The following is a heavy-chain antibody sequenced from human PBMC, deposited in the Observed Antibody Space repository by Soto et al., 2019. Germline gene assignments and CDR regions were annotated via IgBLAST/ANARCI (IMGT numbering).Heavy chain of an antibody. Sequence: ASVKVSCKASGYTFTGYYMHWVRQAPGQGLEWMGWINPNSGGTNYAQKFQGRVTMTRDTSIGTAYMELSRLRSDDTAVYYCARWYYYDSSGYYYVRGWFDPWGQGTLVTVSS. CDR3: ARWYYYDSSGYYYVRGWFDP. D-gene: IGHD3-22*01. J-gene: IGHJ5*02. CDR1: GYTFTGYY. V-gene: IGHV1-2*02. CDR2: INPNSGGT.